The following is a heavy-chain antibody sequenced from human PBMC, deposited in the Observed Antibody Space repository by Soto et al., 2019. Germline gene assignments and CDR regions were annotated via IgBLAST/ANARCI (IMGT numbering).Heavy chain of an antibody. J-gene: IGHJ5*02. Sequence: PGGSLRLSCAASGFSFNTHAMNWVRQAPGKGLEWVSGISDDGGFRYYADSAKGRFTISRDNSKNTVYLQMNGLRADDTAVYYCAKDLRYGDYVNWFDPWGQGTLVTVS. CDR2: ISDDGGFR. CDR3: AKDLRYGDYVNWFDP. CDR1: GFSFNTHA. D-gene: IGHD4-17*01. V-gene: IGHV3-23*01.